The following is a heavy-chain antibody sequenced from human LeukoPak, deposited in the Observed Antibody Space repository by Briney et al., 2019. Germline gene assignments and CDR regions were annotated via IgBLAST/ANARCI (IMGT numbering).Heavy chain of an antibody. Sequence: GGSLRLSCAASGFSFSNYALHWVRQAPGKGLEWVAVISYDASNKYYADSVKGRFTISRDNSKNTMFLQMNSLRPEDTAVYYCARDILEWFYRGEGFDFWGQGTMVTVSS. CDR2: ISYDASNK. CDR3: ARDILEWFYRGEGFDF. CDR1: GFSFSNYA. V-gene: IGHV3-30*04. D-gene: IGHD3-3*01. J-gene: IGHJ3*01.